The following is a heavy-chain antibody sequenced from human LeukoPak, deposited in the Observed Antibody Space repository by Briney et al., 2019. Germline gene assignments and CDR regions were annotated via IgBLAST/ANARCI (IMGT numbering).Heavy chain of an antibody. Sequence: PSETLSLTCTVSGGSISSYYWSWIRQPPGKGLEWIGYIYYSGSTNYNPSLKSRVTISVDTSKNQFSLKLSSVTAADTAVYYCARLMISSGWLYFDYWGQGTLVTVSS. CDR3: ARLMISSGWLYFDY. D-gene: IGHD6-19*01. CDR2: IYYSGST. J-gene: IGHJ4*02. CDR1: GGSISSYY. V-gene: IGHV4-59*01.